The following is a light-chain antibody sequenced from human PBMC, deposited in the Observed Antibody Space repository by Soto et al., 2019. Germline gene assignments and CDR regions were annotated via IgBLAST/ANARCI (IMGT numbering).Light chain of an antibody. V-gene: IGKV1-12*02. CDR3: QQANSFPST. Sequence: DIQMSQSPSSASASAGDRVTISCRASQGISTYLAWYQQKPGKAPKLLFYAASTLQSGVPSRFSGGGSGTDFTLTISSLQPEDFATYYCQQANSFPSTFGGGTKVDIK. CDR1: QGISTY. J-gene: IGKJ4*01. CDR2: AAS.